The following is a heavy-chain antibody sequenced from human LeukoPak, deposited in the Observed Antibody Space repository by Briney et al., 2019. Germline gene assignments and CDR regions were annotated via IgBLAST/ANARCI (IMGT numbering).Heavy chain of an antibody. CDR2: IYATGST. Sequence: PSETLSLTCTVPGGSISSYYWSWIRQPPGKGLEWIGYIYATGSTNYSPSLKSRVTISVDTSKNQFSLNLRSVTAADTAVYYCARHGSVRSPLGPWGQGTLVTVSS. V-gene: IGHV4-4*09. CDR1: GGSISSYY. J-gene: IGHJ5*02. D-gene: IGHD3-10*01. CDR3: ARHGSVRSPLGP.